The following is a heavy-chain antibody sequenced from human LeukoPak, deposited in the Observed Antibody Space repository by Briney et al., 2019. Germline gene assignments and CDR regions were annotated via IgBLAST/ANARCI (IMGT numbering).Heavy chain of an antibody. V-gene: IGHV1-18*01. J-gene: IGHJ6*02. D-gene: IGHD3-22*01. CDR2: ISVYNDRL. Sequence: GASVKVSCKASGYTFSSSGITWVRQAPGQGLEWMGWISVYNDRLEYAQKFQGRDTMTADSSTSTAYMELRSLRSDDTAVYYCARDGQYYYANSAFSQPSYHYHGMDVWGQGTTVTVSS. CDR3: ARDGQYYYANSAFSQPSYHYHGMDV. CDR1: GYTFSSSG.